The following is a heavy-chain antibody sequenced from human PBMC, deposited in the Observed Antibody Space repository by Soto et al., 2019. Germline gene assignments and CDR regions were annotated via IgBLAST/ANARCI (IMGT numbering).Heavy chain of an antibody. Sequence: ASVKGSCKAAGDTFSSYAISWVRQTPGQGLEWMGGIIPIFGTANYAQKFQGRVTITADESTSTAYMELSSLRSEDTAVYYCARLYYGSGNPLDYWGQGTLVTVSS. D-gene: IGHD3-10*01. CDR1: GDTFSSYA. J-gene: IGHJ4*02. CDR2: IIPIFGTA. CDR3: ARLYYGSGNPLDY. V-gene: IGHV1-69*13.